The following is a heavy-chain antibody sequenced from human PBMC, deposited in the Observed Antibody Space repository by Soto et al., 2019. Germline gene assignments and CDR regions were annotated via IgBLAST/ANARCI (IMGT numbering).Heavy chain of an antibody. Sequence: EVQLLESGGGLVQPGGSLRLSCAASGFTFSSYAMSWVRQAPGKGLEWVSGIGGSGAGTNYADSVKGRFTISRDNSKKPPYLQMESLEAEETAVNYCAGGGGIAVAGTHLDYWGQGTLVTVSS. CDR3: AGGGGIAVAGTHLDY. CDR1: GFTFSSYA. D-gene: IGHD6-19*01. V-gene: IGHV3-23*01. J-gene: IGHJ4*02. CDR2: IGGSGAGT.